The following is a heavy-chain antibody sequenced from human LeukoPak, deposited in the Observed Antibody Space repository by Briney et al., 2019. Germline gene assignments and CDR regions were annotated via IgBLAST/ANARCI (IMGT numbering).Heavy chain of an antibody. CDR3: AAPNYYYDSSGPPETFDY. V-gene: IGHV1-58*01. J-gene: IGHJ4*02. D-gene: IGHD3-22*01. Sequence: ASVRVSCKASGFTFTISAVQWVRQARGQRPEWIGWIVVGSGNTNYAQKFRERVTITRDMSTSTAYMELSSLRSEDTAVYYCAAPNYYYDSSGPPETFDYWGQGTLVTVSS. CDR2: IVVGSGNT. CDR1: GFTFTISA.